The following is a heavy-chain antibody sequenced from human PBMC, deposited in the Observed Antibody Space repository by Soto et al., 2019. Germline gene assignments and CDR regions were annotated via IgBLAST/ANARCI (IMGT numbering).Heavy chain of an antibody. CDR1: GGTFSSYA. CDR2: IIPIFGTA. Sequence: GASVKVSCKASGGTFSSYAISWVRQAPGQGLEWMGGIIPIFGTANYAQKFQGRVTITADESTSTAYMELSSLRSEDTAVYYCARDLAVAETNWFDPWGQGTLVTVS. CDR3: ARDLAVAETNWFDP. V-gene: IGHV1-69*13. D-gene: IGHD6-19*01. J-gene: IGHJ5*02.